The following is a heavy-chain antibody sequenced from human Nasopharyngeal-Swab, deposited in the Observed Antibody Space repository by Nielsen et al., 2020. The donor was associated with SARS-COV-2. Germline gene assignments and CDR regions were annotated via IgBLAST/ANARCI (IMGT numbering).Heavy chain of an antibody. CDR2: STCDGSKK. CDR3: SKANVIFWYGQVKNDGFAF. Sequence: GEYLKISCTASGFSYNNYGMHWVRQAPGKGLEWVVVSTCDGSKKKYAESVEGRFTISRDFSKTTLYMQMNSLRPVATATYYFSKANVIFWYGQVKNDGFAFWGQGTMVVVSS. V-gene: IGHV3-30*18. J-gene: IGHJ3*01. CDR1: GFSYNNYG. D-gene: IGHD2-21*01.